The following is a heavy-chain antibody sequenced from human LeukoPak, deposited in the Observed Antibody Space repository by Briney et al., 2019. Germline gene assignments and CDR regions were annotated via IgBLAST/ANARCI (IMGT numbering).Heavy chain of an antibody. J-gene: IGHJ4*02. D-gene: IGHD2-15*01. CDR2: ISGTGGTT. Sequence: GGSRRLSCVGSGFTFSSYAMSWVRQTPGKGLEWVSVISGTGGTTYYADSVKGRFTISRDNSKNTLYLQMNSLRAEDTAVYYCVKSPLNLGYCSGGSCHYFDYWGQGTLVTVSS. CDR1: GFTFSSYA. V-gene: IGHV3-23*01. CDR3: VKSPLNLGYCSGGSCHYFDY.